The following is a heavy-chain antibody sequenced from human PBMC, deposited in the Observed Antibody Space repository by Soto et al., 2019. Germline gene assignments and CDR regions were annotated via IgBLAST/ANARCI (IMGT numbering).Heavy chain of an antibody. J-gene: IGHJ4*02. CDR2: ISSSSSYT. Sequence: GGSLRLSCVASGFTFSDYYMSWIRQAPGKGLEWVSYISSSSSYTNYADSVKGRFTISRDNAKNSLYLQMNSLRAEDTAVYYCARDNYDSSGYYPDYWGQGTLVTVSS. V-gene: IGHV3-11*06. D-gene: IGHD3-22*01. CDR3: ARDNYDSSGYYPDY. CDR1: GFTFSDYY.